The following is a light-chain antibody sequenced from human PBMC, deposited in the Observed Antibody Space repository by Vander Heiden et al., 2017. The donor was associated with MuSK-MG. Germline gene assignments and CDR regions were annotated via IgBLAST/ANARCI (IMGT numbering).Light chain of an antibody. J-gene: IGKJ4*01. Sequence: DIQMTQSPSSLSASVGDRITITCRASQTISFYLNWYQQKPGKAPKLLISTASTLQSGVPSRFSGSGSGSDFALTITRLQPEEFATYYCQQSFSNPLSFGGGTKVEIK. CDR2: TAS. CDR1: QTISFY. CDR3: QQSFSNPLS. V-gene: IGKV1-39*01.